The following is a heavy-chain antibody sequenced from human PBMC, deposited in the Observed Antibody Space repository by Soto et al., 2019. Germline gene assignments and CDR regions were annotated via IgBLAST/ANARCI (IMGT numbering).Heavy chain of an antibody. CDR3: LRVARTADY. D-gene: IGHD1-1*01. V-gene: IGHV3-11*05. J-gene: IGHJ4*02. Sequence: PGGSLRLSCAASGFTFSDHYMNWIRQAPGRGLEWVSYISPSSTDTNYADSVKGRFTISRDNAKNSLYLQMNSLRAEDTAVYYCLRVARTADYCGPGPLVTVSS. CDR2: ISPSSTDT. CDR1: GFTFSDHY.